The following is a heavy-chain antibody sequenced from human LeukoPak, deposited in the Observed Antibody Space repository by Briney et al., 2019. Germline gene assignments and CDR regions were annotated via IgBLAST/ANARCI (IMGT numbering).Heavy chain of an antibody. Sequence: SETLSLTCTVSGGSISSGSYYWNWLRQPAGKGLEWIGRIYTSGSITYNPSLTSRVSISVDTSRNQFSLRLSSVTAADTAVYFCARARYGTYVRDMSTTPYYYYMDVWGKGTTVTISS. CDR2: IYTSGSI. J-gene: IGHJ6*03. V-gene: IGHV4-61*02. CDR1: GGSISSGSYY. D-gene: IGHD5-18*01. CDR3: ARARYGTYVRDMSTTPYYYYMDV.